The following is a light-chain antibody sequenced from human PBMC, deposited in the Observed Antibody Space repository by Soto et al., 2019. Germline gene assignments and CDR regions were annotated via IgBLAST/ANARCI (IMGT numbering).Light chain of an antibody. CDR3: QQYGSSPYT. Sequence: EIVLTQSPGTLSLSPGERATLSCRASQSVRSSYLAWYQQKPGQAPRLLIYGASSRATGIPDRFSGSGSGTDFTLSISRLEPEDFVMYYCQQYGSSPYTFGQGTKLEIK. CDR1: QSVRSSY. V-gene: IGKV3-20*01. CDR2: GAS. J-gene: IGKJ2*01.